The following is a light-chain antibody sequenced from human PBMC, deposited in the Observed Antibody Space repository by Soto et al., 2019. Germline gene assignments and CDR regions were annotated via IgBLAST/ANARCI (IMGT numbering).Light chain of an antibody. CDR1: NIGGKS. CDR2: DDR. V-gene: IGLV3-21*02. CDR3: QVWDYISDHYV. Sequence: SNALTPPPSVSLAPGQTASLTCGGNNIGGKSVHWYQQKPGQAPVLVVYDDRDRPSGIPERFSGSNSGNTATLTISRVEAGDEADYYCQVWDYISDHYVFGTGTKV. J-gene: IGLJ1*01.